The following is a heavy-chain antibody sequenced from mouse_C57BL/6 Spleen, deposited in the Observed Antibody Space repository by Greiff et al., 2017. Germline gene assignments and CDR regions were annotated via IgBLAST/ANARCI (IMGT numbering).Heavy chain of an antibody. CDR2: IYPGSGST. D-gene: IGHD1-1*01. J-gene: IGHJ3*01. CDR1: GYTFTSYW. V-gene: IGHV1-55*01. CDR3: ARYEGPYYYGSSYPFAY. Sequence: VQLQQPGAELVKPGASVKMSCKASGYTFTSYWITWVKQRPGQGLEWIGDIYPGSGSTTYNEKFKSKATLTVDTSSSTAYMQLSSLTSEDSAVYYCARYEGPYYYGSSYPFAYWGQGTLVTVSA.